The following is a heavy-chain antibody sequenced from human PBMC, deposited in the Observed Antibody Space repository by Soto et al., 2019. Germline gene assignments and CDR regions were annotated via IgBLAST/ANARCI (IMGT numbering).Heavy chain of an antibody. J-gene: IGHJ4*02. CDR3: AKEGAIAAPPEGYFDY. Sequence: GASVKVSGKASGYTFTGHYIHCVRQAPEQGPEWMGEIGPESGATRYAQKFQGRVTMTRDMSITTVYMELNNLSPDDTAVYYCAKEGAIAAPPEGYFDYWGQGTLVTVS. V-gene: IGHV1-2*02. D-gene: IGHD6-25*01. CDR1: GYTFTGHY. CDR2: IGPESGAT.